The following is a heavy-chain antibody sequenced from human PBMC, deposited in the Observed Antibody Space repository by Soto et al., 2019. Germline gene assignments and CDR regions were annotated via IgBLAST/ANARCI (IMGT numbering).Heavy chain of an antibody. J-gene: IGHJ4*02. CDR3: AKGNNGYALFFDY. Sequence: EMQLLESGGGLVQPGGSLRLSCAAPGFTFGSYVMNWVRQAPGKGLEWVSTISGTGGDTYYADSVKGRFTVSRDNSKNTLFLQMDSLRAEDTAVYYCAKGNNGYALFFDYWGQGTLVTVSS. CDR1: GFTFGSYV. D-gene: IGHD5-12*01. CDR2: ISGTGGDT. V-gene: IGHV3-23*01.